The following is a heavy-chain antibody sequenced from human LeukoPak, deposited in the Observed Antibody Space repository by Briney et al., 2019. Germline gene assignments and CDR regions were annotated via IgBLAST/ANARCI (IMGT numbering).Heavy chain of an antibody. CDR2: ILGTGDYT. CDR1: GFTSSNSV. Sequence: GGSLRLSCVASGFTSSNSVMTWVRQAPGKGLEWVSSILGTGDYTYFANSVKGRFTISRDNSKNTLYLQMNSLRAGDTAIYYCPRGSKGTYDYWSQGTLVTVSS. V-gene: IGHV3-23*01. J-gene: IGHJ4*02. CDR3: PRGSKGTYDY.